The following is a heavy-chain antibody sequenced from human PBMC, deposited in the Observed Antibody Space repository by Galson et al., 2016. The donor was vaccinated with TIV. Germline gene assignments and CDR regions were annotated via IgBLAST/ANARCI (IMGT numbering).Heavy chain of an antibody. CDR2: ISYDGSNK. V-gene: IGHV3-30*18. D-gene: IGHD7-27*01. CDR1: RFSFNTYW. CDR3: AKDRDLYPPFMGTFDH. J-gene: IGHJ4*02. Sequence: SLRLSCAASRFSFNTYWMSWLRQAPGKGLEWVAVISYDGSNKYYADSVKGRLTISRDNSKNTLYLQMNSLRAEDTAVYYCAKDRDLYPPFMGTFDHWGQGTLVTVSS.